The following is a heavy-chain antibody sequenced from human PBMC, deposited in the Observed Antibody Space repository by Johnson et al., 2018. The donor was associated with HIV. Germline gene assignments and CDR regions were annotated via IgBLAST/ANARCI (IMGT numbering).Heavy chain of an antibody. V-gene: IGHV3-11*01. CDR1: GFKFSDFY. D-gene: IGHD1-14*01. J-gene: IGHJ3*02. CDR2: ISSSGAGI. Sequence: QVQLVESGGGLVQPGGSLRLSCAVSGFKFSDFYMTWIRQVPGKGLECVAYISSSGAGIYYADSVRGRFTISRDNAKNSLFLQMNILKTEDTAVYYCARGPRNPGLDTFNIWGQGMMVTVSS. CDR3: ARGPRNPGLDTFNI.